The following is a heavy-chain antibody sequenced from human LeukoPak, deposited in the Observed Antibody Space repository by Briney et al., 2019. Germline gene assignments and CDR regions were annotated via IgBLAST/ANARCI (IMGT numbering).Heavy chain of an antibody. J-gene: IGHJ5*02. Sequence: SVTLSLTCTVSGGSISSSSYYWGWIRQPPGKGLEWIGSIYYSGSTYYNPSLKSRVTISVDTSKNQFSLKLSSVTAADTAVYYCARESITMIVVASPGFDPWGQGTLVTVSS. V-gene: IGHV4-39*02. CDR3: ARESITMIVVASPGFDP. CDR2: IYYSGST. CDR1: GGSISSSSYY. D-gene: IGHD3-22*01.